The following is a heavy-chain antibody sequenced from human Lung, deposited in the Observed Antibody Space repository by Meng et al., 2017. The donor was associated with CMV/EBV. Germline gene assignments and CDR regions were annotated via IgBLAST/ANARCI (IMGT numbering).Heavy chain of an antibody. Sequence: GGSLRLSCAASGFTFDDYTMHWVRQAPGKGLEWVSLISWDGGSTYYADSVKGRFTISRDNSKNSLYLQMNSLRTEDTALYYCAKGKQYSSSWQRYYYYGMDVWGQGTRVTVSS. CDR1: GFTFDDYT. D-gene: IGHD6-13*01. V-gene: IGHV3-43*01. CDR3: AKGKQYSSSWQRYYYYGMDV. J-gene: IGHJ6*02. CDR2: ISWDGGST.